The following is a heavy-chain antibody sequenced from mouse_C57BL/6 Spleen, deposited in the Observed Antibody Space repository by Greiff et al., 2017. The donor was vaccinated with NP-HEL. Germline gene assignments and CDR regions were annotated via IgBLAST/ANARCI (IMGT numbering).Heavy chain of an antibody. CDR1: GYSITSGYY. J-gene: IGHJ3*01. Sequence: VQLQQSGPGLVKPSQSLSLTCSVTGYSITSGYYWNWIRQFPGNKLEWMGYISYDGSNNYNPSLKNRISITRDTSKNQFFLKLNSVSTEDTATYYCASHYDGSSWFAYWGQGTLVTVSA. CDR3: ASHYDGSSWFAY. V-gene: IGHV3-6*01. CDR2: ISYDGSN. D-gene: IGHD1-1*01.